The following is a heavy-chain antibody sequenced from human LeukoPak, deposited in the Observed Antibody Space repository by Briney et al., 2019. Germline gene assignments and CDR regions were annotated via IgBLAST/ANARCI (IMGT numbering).Heavy chain of an antibody. J-gene: IGHJ4*02. V-gene: IGHV4-30-2*01. CDR2: IYHSGST. CDR1: GGSISSGGYS. D-gene: IGHD3-16*02. Sequence: PSETLSLTCAVSGGSISSGGYSWSWIRQPPGKGLEWIGYIYHSGSTYYNPSLKSRVTISVDRSKNQFSLKLSSVTAADTAVYYCARVHDYVWGSYRYTGIYFDYWGQGTLVTVSS. CDR3: ARVHDYVWGSYRYTGIYFDY.